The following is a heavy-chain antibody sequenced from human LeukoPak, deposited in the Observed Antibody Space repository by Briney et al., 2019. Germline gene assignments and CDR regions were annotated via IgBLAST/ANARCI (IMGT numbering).Heavy chain of an antibody. CDR3: ARADRLHGGPYLIGP. D-gene: IGHD2-21*01. J-gene: IGHJ5*02. V-gene: IGHV1-2*02. Sequence: ASVKVSCKTSGYTFTDYYLHWVRQAPGQGLEWMGWINPNSGRTSSAQKFQGRVTMTRDTSIATVYMEVSWLTSDDTAIYYRARADRLHGGPYLIGPWGQGTLVTVSS. CDR1: GYTFTDYY. CDR2: INPNSGRT.